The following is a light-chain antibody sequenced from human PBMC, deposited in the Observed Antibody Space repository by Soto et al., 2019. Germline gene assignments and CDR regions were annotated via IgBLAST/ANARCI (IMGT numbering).Light chain of an antibody. J-gene: IGLJ1*01. CDR2: DVS. CDR1: SSDVGGYNY. Sequence: QSVLAQPRSVSGSPGQSVTISCTGTSSDVGGYNYVSWYQQHPGKAPKLMIYDVSKRPSGVPDRFSGSKSGNTASLTISGPQAEDEADYYCCSYAGSYPYVFGTRTKSPS. CDR3: CSYAGSYPYV. V-gene: IGLV2-11*01.